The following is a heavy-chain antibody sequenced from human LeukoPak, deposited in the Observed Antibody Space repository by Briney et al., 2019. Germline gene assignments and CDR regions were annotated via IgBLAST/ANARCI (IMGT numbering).Heavy chain of an antibody. Sequence: PGGSLRLSCAASGFTFSSYWMSWVRQAPGKGLEWVANIKQDGSETYYVDSVKGRFTISRDNAKNSLYLQMNSLRAEDTALYYCATFHTPMARAPLDCWGQGTLVTVSS. V-gene: IGHV3-7*01. CDR2: IKQDGSET. D-gene: IGHD5-18*01. J-gene: IGHJ4*02. CDR1: GFTFSSYW. CDR3: ATFHTPMARAPLDC.